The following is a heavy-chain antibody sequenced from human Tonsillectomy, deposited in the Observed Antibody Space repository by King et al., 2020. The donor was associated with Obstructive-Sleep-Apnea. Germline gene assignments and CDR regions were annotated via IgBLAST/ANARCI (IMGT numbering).Heavy chain of an antibody. CDR2: IYYSGST. CDR1: GGSISSYY. D-gene: IGHD7-27*01. Sequence: VQLQESGPGLVKPSETLSLTCTVSGGSISSYYWSWIRQPPGKGLEWIGYIYYSGSTNYNPSLKSRVTISVDTSKNQFSLKLSSVTAADTAVYYCARDGIEGRLERLGSGMDVWGQGTTVTVSS. J-gene: IGHJ6*02. CDR3: ARDGIEGRLERLGSGMDV. V-gene: IGHV4-59*01.